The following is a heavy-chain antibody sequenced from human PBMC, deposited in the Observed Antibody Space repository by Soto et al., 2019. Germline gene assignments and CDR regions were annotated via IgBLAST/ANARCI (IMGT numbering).Heavy chain of an antibody. CDR1: GYTFTSYA. Sequence: ASVKVSCKASGYTFTSYAMHWVRQAPGQRLEWMGWINAGNGNTKYSQKFQGRVTITRDTSASTAYMELSSLRSEDTAVYYCARHVGYDFWSGYYSTTNNWFDPWGQGTLVTVSS. D-gene: IGHD3-3*01. V-gene: IGHV1-3*01. J-gene: IGHJ5*02. CDR2: INAGNGNT. CDR3: ARHVGYDFWSGYYSTTNNWFDP.